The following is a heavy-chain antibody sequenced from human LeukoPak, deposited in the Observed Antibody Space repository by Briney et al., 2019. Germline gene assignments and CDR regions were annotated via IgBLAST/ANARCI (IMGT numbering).Heavy chain of an antibody. J-gene: IGHJ6*02. V-gene: IGHV3-23*01. CDR3: AKGGYGSVDV. CDR2: ISGGGDST. D-gene: IGHD3-10*01. Sequence: GGSLRLSCAASGFTFSNYAMSWVRQAPGKGLEWVSAISGGGDSTYYADSVKGRFTISRDNSKNTLYLQMNSLRAEDTALYYCAKGGYGSVDVWGQGTTVTVSS. CDR1: GFTFSNYA.